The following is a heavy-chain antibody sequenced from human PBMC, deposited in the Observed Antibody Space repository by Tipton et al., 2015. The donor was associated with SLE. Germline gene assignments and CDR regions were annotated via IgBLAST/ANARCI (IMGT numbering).Heavy chain of an antibody. CDR1: GGSISSSNW. D-gene: IGHD4-23*01. CDR2: IYHSGST. V-gene: IGHV4-4*02. CDR3: ARAVTTVVTRAYWYFDL. J-gene: IGHJ2*01. Sequence: TLSLTCAVSGGSISSSNWWSWVRQPPGKGLEWIGEIYHSGSTNYNPSLKSRVTISLDKSKNQFSLKLSSVTAADTAVYYCARAVTTVVTRAYWYFDLWGRGTLVTVSS.